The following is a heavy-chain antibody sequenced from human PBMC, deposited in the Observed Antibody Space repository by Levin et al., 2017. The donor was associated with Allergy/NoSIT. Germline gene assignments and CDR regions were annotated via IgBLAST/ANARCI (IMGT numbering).Heavy chain of an antibody. J-gene: IGHJ3*02. CDR1: GGAISSYY. CDR2: IYYSGST. CDR3: ARAPLGAFDI. Sequence: PSETLSLTCTVSGGAISSYYWSWIRQPPGKGLEWIGYIYYSGSTNYNPSLKSRVTISVDTSKNQFSLKLSSVTAADTAVYYCARAPLGAFDIWGQGTMVTVSS. V-gene: IGHV4-59*01.